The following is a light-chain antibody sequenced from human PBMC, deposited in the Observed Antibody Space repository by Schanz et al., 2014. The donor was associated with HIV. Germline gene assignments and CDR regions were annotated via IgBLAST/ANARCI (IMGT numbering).Light chain of an antibody. CDR3: CSYAGRYTFYV. J-gene: IGLJ1*01. CDR2: EVN. Sequence: QSALTQPASVSGSPGQSITISCTGTGSDVGGYDFVSWYQQHPGKVPKLMIYEVNKRPSGVSNRFSGSKSDNTASLTISGLQADDEADYYCCSYAGRYTFYVFGTGTKLTVL. CDR1: GSDVGGYDF. V-gene: IGLV2-23*02.